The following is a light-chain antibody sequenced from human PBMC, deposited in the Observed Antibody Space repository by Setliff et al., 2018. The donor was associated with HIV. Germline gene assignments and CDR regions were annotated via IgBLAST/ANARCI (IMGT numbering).Light chain of an antibody. CDR2: EVS. J-gene: IGLJ2*01. V-gene: IGLV2-18*02. CDR3: SSYTSSDTYVV. Sequence: QSALTQPPSVSGSPGQSVTISCTGTSSDVGSYNRVSWYQQSPGTAPKLMIYEVSNRPSGVPDRFSGSKSGNTASLTISGLQADGEAEYYCSSYTSSDTYVVFGGGTK. CDR1: SSDVGSYNR.